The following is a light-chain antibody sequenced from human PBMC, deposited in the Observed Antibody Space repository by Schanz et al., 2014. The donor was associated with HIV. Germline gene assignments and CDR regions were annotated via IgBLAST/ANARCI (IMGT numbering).Light chain of an antibody. CDR2: ATS. CDR1: QSVGSD. CDR3: QHYVNSPQT. J-gene: IGKJ1*01. Sequence: ERVMTQSPATLSVSPGERATLSCRASQSVGSDLAWYQQKRDQPPRLVIYATSTRAAGIPDRFSGTGSGTDFTLTISSLEPEDFAVYYCQHYVNSPQTFGQGTKVEIK. V-gene: IGKV3D-15*01.